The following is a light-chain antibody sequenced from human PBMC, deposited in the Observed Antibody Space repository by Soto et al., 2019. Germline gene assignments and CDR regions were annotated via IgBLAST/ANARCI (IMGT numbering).Light chain of an antibody. Sequence: DIQMTQSPSSVSASVGDRVTITCRASQVISSWLAWYQQKPGKAPKLLIYAASSLQSGVPSRFSGSGSGTDFTLTISSLQPDDFATYYCQQYSSFSRTFGQGTKVDIK. CDR3: QQYSSFSRT. J-gene: IGKJ1*01. CDR1: QVISSW. V-gene: IGKV1D-16*01. CDR2: AAS.